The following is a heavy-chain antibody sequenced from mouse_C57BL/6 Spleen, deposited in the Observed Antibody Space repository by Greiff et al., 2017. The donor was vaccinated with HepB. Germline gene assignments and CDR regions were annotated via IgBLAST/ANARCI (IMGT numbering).Heavy chain of an antibody. CDR2: ISYDGSN. CDR3: AKLVYWYFDV. CDR1: GYSITSGYY. J-gene: IGHJ1*03. D-gene: IGHD3-1*01. V-gene: IGHV3-6*01. Sequence: EVKLQESGPGLVKPSQSLSLTCSVTGYSITSGYYWNWIRQFPGNKLEWMGYISYDGSNNYNPSLKNRISITRDTSKNQFFLKLNSVTTEDTATYYCAKLVYWYFDVWGTGTTVTVSS.